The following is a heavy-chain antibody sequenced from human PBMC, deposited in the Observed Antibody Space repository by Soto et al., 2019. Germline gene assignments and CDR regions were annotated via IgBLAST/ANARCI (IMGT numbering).Heavy chain of an antibody. J-gene: IGHJ4*02. V-gene: IGHV3-30*03. CDR1: GFTFSSYG. CDR2: ISYDGSNK. CDR3: APGELWSGYPSDY. Sequence: QVQLVESGGGVVQPGRSLRLSCAASGFTFSSYGMHWVRQAPGKGLEWVAVISYDGSNKYYADSVKGRFTISRDNSKNTLYLKMNSLRAEDTAVYYCAPGELWSGYPSDYWGQGTLVTVSS. D-gene: IGHD3-3*01.